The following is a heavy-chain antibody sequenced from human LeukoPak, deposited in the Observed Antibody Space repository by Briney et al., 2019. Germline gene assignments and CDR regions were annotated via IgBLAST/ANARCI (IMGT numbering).Heavy chain of an antibody. CDR1: GFTSSSYW. D-gene: IGHD3-16*01. CDR2: ITGDGSST. Sequence: GGSLRLSCVASGFTSSSYWMHWVRHAPGKGLEWVSRITGDGSSTTYADSVKGRFTISRDNAKNTLYLQMRSLRAEDTAVYYCSRTTYYPDFWGQGTLVTVSS. J-gene: IGHJ4*02. V-gene: IGHV3-74*01. CDR3: SRTTYYPDF.